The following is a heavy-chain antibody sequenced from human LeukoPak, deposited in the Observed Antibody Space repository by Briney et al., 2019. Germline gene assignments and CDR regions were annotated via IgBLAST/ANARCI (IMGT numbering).Heavy chain of an antibody. V-gene: IGHV3-21*01. J-gene: IGHJ3*01. CDR2: ISSSSSYI. Sequence: GGSLRLSCAASGFPFSSYSMNWVRQLPGKGLEWVSSISSSSSYIYYADSVKGRSTIYRDNPKNSLHLQMKSLRAEDTAVYFCARGTGKTKAFDVWGQGTMVTVSS. CDR3: ARGTGKTKAFDV. D-gene: IGHD1/OR15-1a*01. CDR1: GFPFSSYS.